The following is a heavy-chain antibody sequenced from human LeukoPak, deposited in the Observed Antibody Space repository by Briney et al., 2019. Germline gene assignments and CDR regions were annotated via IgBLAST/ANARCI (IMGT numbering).Heavy chain of an antibody. D-gene: IGHD6-19*01. CDR2: INTNTGNP. V-gene: IGHV7-4-1*02. Sequence: ASVKVSCKASGGTFSSYAISWVRQAPGQGLEWMGWINTNTGNPTYAQGFTGRFVFSLDTSVSTAYLQISSLKAEDTAVYYCARDVRWLVLDYYMDVWGKGTTVTVSS. CDR1: GGTFSSYA. J-gene: IGHJ6*03. CDR3: ARDVRWLVLDYYMDV.